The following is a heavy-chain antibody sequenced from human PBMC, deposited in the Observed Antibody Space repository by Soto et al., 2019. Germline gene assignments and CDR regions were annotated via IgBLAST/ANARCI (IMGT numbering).Heavy chain of an antibody. V-gene: IGHV1-8*01. CDR1: GYTFTSYD. CDR3: ARQDYSSSWYPGWDYYYGMEV. J-gene: IGHJ6*02. CDR2: MNPNSGNT. Sequence: ASVKVSCKASGYTFTSYDINWVRQATGQGLEWMGWMNPNSGNTGYAQKFQGRVTMTRNTSISTAYMELSSLRSGDTAVYYCARQDYSSSWYPGWDYYYGMEVWGPGTTVNVYS. D-gene: IGHD6-13*01.